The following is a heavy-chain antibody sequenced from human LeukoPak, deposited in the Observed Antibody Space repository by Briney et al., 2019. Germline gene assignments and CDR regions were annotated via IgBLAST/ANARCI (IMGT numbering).Heavy chain of an antibody. CDR3: ARDKRYGDDYYYYMDV. J-gene: IGHJ6*03. D-gene: IGHD4-17*01. V-gene: IGHV4-4*07. CDR2: IYNSGST. CDR1: GGSTSSYY. Sequence: SETLSLTCTVSGGSTSSYYWSWIRQPAGKGLEWIGRIYNSGSTTYNPSLKSRVTMSVDTSKNQFSLKLSSVTAADTAVYYCARDKRYGDDYYYYMDVWGKGTTVTISS.